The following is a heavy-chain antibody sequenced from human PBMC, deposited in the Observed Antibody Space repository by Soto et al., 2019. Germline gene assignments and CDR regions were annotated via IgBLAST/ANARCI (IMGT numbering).Heavy chain of an antibody. D-gene: IGHD2-2*01. V-gene: IGHV3-23*01. CDR1: GFTFTYYA. CDR2: ISANGQGI. Sequence: EVQLLESGGGLVQPGGSLRLSCTASGFTFTYYAFSWVRQAPGKGLEWVSAISANGQGIYYADSVRGRFTISRDNSKNTVFLHRDSLRAEDTAVYYCAKDRDYPRDQFNYWGQGTLVTVSS. J-gene: IGHJ4*02. CDR3: AKDRDYPRDQFNY.